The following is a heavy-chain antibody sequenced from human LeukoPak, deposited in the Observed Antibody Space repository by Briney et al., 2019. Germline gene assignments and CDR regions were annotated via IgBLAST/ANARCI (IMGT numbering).Heavy chain of an antibody. J-gene: IGHJ4*02. Sequence: PSETLSLTCTVFGGSISSYYWSWIRQPPGRGLEWVGYIYYSGSTNYNPSLKSRATMSVDTSKNQLSLKLSSVTAADTAVYYCATMVQGIYTYFGSWGQGNLVAVSS. V-gene: IGHV4-59*01. D-gene: IGHD3-10*01. CDR1: GGSISSYY. CDR3: ATMVQGIYTYFGS. CDR2: IYYSGST.